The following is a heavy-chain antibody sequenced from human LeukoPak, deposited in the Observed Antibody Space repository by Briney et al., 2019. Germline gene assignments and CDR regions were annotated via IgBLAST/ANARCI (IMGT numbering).Heavy chain of an antibody. CDR2: IYHSGST. CDR1: GGSISSGGYS. CDR3: AREAPAASHINWFDP. V-gene: IGHV4-30-2*01. D-gene: IGHD2-21*01. J-gene: IGHJ5*02. Sequence: PSETLSLTCAVSGGSISSGGYSWSWIRQPPGKGLEWIGYIYHSGSTYYHPSLKSRVTISVDRSKNQFSLKLSSVTAADTAVYYCAREAPAASHINWFDPWGQGTLVTVSS.